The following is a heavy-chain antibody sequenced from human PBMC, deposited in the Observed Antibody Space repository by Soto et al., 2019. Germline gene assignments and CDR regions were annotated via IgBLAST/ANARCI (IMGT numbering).Heavy chain of an antibody. CDR2: ISCSGGRT. CDR1: GFTFGSYA. D-gene: IGHD3-22*01. Sequence: GGCLRLSCAASGFTFGSYARSWVRQAPGKGLEWVSAISCSGGRTYYADSVKGRFTISRENSKNTLYMKMNSLRAEDTAVYYCARDDDSSGYYAPTDFDYWAQGTLVTVSS. CDR3: ARDDDSSGYYAPTDFDY. V-gene: IGHV3-23*01. J-gene: IGHJ4*02.